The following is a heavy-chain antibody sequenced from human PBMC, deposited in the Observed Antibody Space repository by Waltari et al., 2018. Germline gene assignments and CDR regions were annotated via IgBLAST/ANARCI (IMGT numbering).Heavy chain of an antibody. D-gene: IGHD2-2*01. CDR2: INTNTENP. CDR3: AREVVPAAKIVVNWFDP. V-gene: IGHV7-4-1*02. CDR1: GYSFTNYA. Sequence: QVQLVQSGSEWKKPGASVKVSCKAYGYSFTNYAITWVRPAPGQGLELMGWINTNTENPTYTQGFTRRFVFSLDTSVSTAYLQINDLKAEDTAIYYCAREVVPAAKIVVNWFDPWGQGTQVTVSS. J-gene: IGHJ5*02.